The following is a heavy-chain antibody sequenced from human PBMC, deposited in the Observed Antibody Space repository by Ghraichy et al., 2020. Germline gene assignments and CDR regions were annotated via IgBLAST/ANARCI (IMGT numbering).Heavy chain of an antibody. D-gene: IGHD1-26*01. CDR3: ARVSTTGYYYYYYGMDV. CDR1: GGSISSYY. J-gene: IGHJ6*02. Sequence: SETLSLTCTVSGGSISSYYWSWIRQPPGKGLEWIGYIYYSGSTNYNPSLKSRVTISVDTSKNQFSLKLSSVTAADTAVYYCARVSTTGYYYYYYGMDVWGQGTTVTVSS. V-gene: IGHV4-59*01. CDR2: IYYSGST.